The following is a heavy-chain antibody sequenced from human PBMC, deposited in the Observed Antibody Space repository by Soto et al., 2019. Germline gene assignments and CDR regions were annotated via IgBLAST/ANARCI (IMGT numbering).Heavy chain of an antibody. D-gene: IGHD3-10*01. Sequence: GGSLRLSCAASGFTFSDYYMTWIRQAPGKGLEWVSSISTTSTYTHYADSVPGRLTIFRDNAKNSLYLQMSSLRAEDTAIYYCARENHGSFDYWGQGSQVTVSS. CDR1: GFTFSDYY. J-gene: IGHJ4*02. V-gene: IGHV3-11*05. CDR3: ARENHGSFDY. CDR2: ISTTSTYT.